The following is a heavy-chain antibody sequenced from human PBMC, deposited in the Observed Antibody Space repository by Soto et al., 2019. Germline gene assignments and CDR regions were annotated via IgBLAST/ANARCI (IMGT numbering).Heavy chain of an antibody. CDR1: GFTLSSYA. J-gene: IGHJ4*02. Sequence: QGQFEESGGGVVQPGRSLRLSCAASGFTLSSYAIHWVRQAPGKGLEWVTVISEGGSNLYFADSVKGRFTISRDNSKNTLYLQMHSLRSEDTAVYYCAREVEYTSAFGISSSFAYWGQATLVTVSS. CDR3: AREVEYTSAFGISSSFAY. CDR2: ISEGGSNL. V-gene: IGHV3-30-3*01. D-gene: IGHD6-19*01.